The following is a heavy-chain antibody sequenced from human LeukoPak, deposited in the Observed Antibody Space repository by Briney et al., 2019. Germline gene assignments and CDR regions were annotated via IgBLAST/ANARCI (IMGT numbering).Heavy chain of an antibody. V-gene: IGHV3-30*02. CDR2: IRYDGSNK. CDR3: AKDLPSYCSSTSCSWGWFDP. J-gene: IGHJ5*02. Sequence: GGSLRLSCAASGFTFSSHWMHWVRQAPGKGLEWVAFIRYDGSNKYYADSVEGRFTISRDNSKNTLYLQMNSLRAEDTAVYYCAKDLPSYCSSTSCSWGWFDPWGQGTLVTVSS. D-gene: IGHD2-2*01. CDR1: GFTFSSHW.